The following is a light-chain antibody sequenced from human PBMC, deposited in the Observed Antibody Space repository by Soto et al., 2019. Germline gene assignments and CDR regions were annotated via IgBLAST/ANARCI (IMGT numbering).Light chain of an antibody. J-gene: IGKJ1*01. CDR2: AAS. V-gene: IGKV1-39*01. CDR1: QRINNY. Sequence: DIQMTQSPSALSASVGDRFTITCRASQRINNYLNWYQQKPGKAPKLLIYAASSLQSGVPSRFTGSGSGTDFTLTISSLQPEDFATYYCHQSYSLPEAFGQGTKVDI. CDR3: HQSYSLPEA.